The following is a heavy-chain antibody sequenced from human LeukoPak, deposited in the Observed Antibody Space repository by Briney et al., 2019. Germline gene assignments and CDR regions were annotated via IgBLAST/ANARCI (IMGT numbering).Heavy chain of an antibody. V-gene: IGHV3-21*01. J-gene: IGHJ4*02. D-gene: IGHD6-6*01. Sequence: GGSLRLSCAASGFTFSSYSMNWVRQAPGKGLEGVSSISSSSSYIYYADSVKGRFTISRDNAKNSLYLQMNSLRAEDTAVYYCARDGYSSSSTFDYWGQGTLVTVSS. CDR2: ISSSSSYI. CDR3: ARDGYSSSSTFDY. CDR1: GFTFSSYS.